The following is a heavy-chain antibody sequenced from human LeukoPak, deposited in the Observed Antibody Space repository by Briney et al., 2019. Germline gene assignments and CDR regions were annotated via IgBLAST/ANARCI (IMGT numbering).Heavy chain of an antibody. V-gene: IGHV4-34*01. Sequence: PSETLSLTCAVYGGSFSGFHWSRIRQPPGKGLEWIGEINHSGSTNYNPSLKSRVTISVDRSKNQFALKLSSVTAADTAVYYCARGGGCSSTSCYYVDYWGQGTLVTVSS. CDR2: INHSGST. D-gene: IGHD2-2*01. CDR3: ARGGGCSSTSCYYVDY. CDR1: GGSFSGFH. J-gene: IGHJ4*02.